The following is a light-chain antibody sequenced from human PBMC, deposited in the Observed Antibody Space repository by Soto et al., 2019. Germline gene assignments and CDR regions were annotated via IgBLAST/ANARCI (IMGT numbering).Light chain of an antibody. Sequence: QSALTQPPSVSASPGQSVTIPCTATSSDVGAYNRVSWYQQYPGTPPKLMISEVNNRPSGVPDRFSGSKSGNTASLTISGLQAEDEAEYYCSLYTSSSTVAFGGGTKLTVL. V-gene: IGLV2-18*01. J-gene: IGLJ2*01. CDR1: SSDVGAYNR. CDR3: SLYTSSSTVA. CDR2: EVN.